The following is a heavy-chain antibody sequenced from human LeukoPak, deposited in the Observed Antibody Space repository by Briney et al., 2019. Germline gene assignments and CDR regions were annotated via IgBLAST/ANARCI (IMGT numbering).Heavy chain of an antibody. CDR1: GFTFSSYE. D-gene: IGHD2-21*02. CDR3: ARVLVVVTGNYMDV. CDR2: ISSSGSTI. V-gene: IGHV3-48*03. J-gene: IGHJ6*03. Sequence: GGSLRLSCAACGFTFSSYEMNWVRQAPGKGLEWVSYISSSGSTIYYADSVKGRFTISRDSAKNSLYLQMNSLRAEDTAVYYCARVLVVVTGNYMDVWGKGTTVTISS.